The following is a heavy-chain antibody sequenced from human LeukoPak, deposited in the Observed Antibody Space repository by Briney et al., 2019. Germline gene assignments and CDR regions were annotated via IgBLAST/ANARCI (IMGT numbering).Heavy chain of an antibody. Sequence: GGSLRLSCAASGFTFSSYGMSWVRQAPGKGLEWVSSVSGSGGVTYCAGSVKGRFTISRDNSKNTLYLQMNSLRAEDTALYYCARESRSAFDYWGQGIMVTVSP. V-gene: IGHV3-23*01. CDR2: VSGSGGVT. CDR3: ARESRSAFDY. J-gene: IGHJ4*02. D-gene: IGHD2-15*01. CDR1: GFTFSSYG.